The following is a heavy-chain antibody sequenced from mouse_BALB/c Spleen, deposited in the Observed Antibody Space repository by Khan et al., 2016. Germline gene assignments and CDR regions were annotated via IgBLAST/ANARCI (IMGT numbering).Heavy chain of an antibody. Sequence: EVELVESGGGLVKPGGSLKLSCAASGFNFSSYTMSWVRQTPEKRLEWVATISSGGSYTYYPDNMKGRFTISRDNAKNTVYLQRSSLKSEDTALYYCTRDSSGGFAYWGQGTLVTVSA. V-gene: IGHV5-6-4*01. J-gene: IGHJ3*01. CDR2: ISSGGSYT. CDR1: GFNFSSYT. CDR3: TRDSSGGFAY. D-gene: IGHD3-1*01.